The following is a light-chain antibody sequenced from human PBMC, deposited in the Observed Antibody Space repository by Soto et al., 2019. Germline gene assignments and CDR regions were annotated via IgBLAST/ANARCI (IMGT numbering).Light chain of an antibody. CDR1: QSVSSSY. CDR2: GAS. CDR3: QQYGSSSSWT. Sequence: EIVLTQSPGTLSLSPGERATLSCRASQSVSSSYLAWYQQKPVQAPRLLIYGASSRATGIPDRFSGSGSGTDFTLTISRLEPEDFAVYYCQQYGSSSSWTFGQGTKVEIK. J-gene: IGKJ1*01. V-gene: IGKV3-20*01.